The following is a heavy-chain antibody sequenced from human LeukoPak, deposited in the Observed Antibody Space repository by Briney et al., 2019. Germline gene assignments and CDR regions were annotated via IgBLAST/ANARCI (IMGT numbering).Heavy chain of an antibody. V-gene: IGHV4-34*01. CDR2: INHSGST. Sequence: SETLSLTCAGYGGSFSGYYWSWLRQPPGKGLEWIGQINHSGSTNYNPSLKSRVTISVDTSKNQFSVKLSSVTAADTAVYYCARGMVYNYGFAKYYFDYWGQGTLVTVSS. D-gene: IGHD5-18*01. CDR3: ARGMVYNYGFAKYYFDY. CDR1: GGSFSGYY. J-gene: IGHJ4*02.